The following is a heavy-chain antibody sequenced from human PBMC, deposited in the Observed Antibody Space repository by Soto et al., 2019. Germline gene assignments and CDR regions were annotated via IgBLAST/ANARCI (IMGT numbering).Heavy chain of an antibody. CDR2: INPNSGGT. J-gene: IGHJ6*02. V-gene: IGHV1-2*02. D-gene: IGHD3-9*01. CDR1: GYTFTGYY. Sequence: ASVKVSCKASGYTFTGYYMHWVRRAPGQGLEWMGWINPNSGGTNYAQKFQGRVTMTRDTSISTAYMELSRLRSDDTAVYYCASTALDYDILTGYQAVYYYYGMDVWGQGTTVTVSS. CDR3: ASTALDYDILTGYQAVYYYYGMDV.